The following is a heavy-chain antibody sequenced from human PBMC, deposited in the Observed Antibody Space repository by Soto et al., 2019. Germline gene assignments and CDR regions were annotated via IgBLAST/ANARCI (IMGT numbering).Heavy chain of an antibody. J-gene: IGHJ4*02. V-gene: IGHV4-61*01. CDR2: IYYSGST. Sequence: SETLSLTCTVSGGSVSSGSYYWSWIRQPPGKGLEWIGYIYYSGSTNYNPSLKSRVTISVDTSKNQFSLKLSSVTAADTAVYYCARSGYLYYFDYWGQGTLVTSPQ. D-gene: IGHD5-12*01. CDR1: GGSVSSGSYY. CDR3: ARSGYLYYFDY.